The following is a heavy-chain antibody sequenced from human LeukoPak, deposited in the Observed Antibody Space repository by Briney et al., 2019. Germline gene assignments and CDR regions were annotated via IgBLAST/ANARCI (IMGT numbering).Heavy chain of an antibody. CDR1: GFIFSDYA. V-gene: IGHV3-23*01. CDR2: ISASGAST. J-gene: IGHJ4*02. CDR3: AKGDCSSTNCYPDY. D-gene: IGHD2-2*01. Sequence: GGTLRLSCAASGFIFSDYAMSWVRQAPGKGLEWVSGISASGASTYYADSVKGRFTISRDKSTEKLYLQMNSLRAEDTAVYFCAKGDCSSTNCYPDYWGQGILVTVSS.